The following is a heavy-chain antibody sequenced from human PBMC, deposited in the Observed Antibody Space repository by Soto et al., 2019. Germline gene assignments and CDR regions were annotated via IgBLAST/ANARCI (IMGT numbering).Heavy chain of an antibody. CDR1: GGTFSSYT. CDR2: IIPILGIA. CDR3: ASPPRLNCSSTSCHEDYYYYYYMDV. V-gene: IGHV1-69*02. J-gene: IGHJ6*03. D-gene: IGHD2-2*01. Sequence: SVKVSCKASGGTFSSYTISWVRQAPGQGLEWMGRIIPILGIANYAQKFQGRVTITADKSTSTAYMELSSLRSEDTAVYYCASPPRLNCSSTSCHEDYYYYYYMDVWGKGTTVTVSS.